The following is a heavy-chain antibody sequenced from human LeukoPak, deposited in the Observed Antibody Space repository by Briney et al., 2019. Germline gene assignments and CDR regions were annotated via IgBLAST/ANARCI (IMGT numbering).Heavy chain of an antibody. CDR3: AKEEYHCSSTSCYDYFDY. CDR2: ISGSGGST. D-gene: IGHD2-2*01. J-gene: IGHJ4*02. CDR1: GFTFSSYA. Sequence: GGSLRLSCAASGFTFSSYAMSWVRQAPGKGPEWVSAISGSGGSTYYADSVKGRFTISRDNSKNTLYLQMNSLRAEDTAVYYCAKEEYHCSSTSCYDYFDYWGQGTLVTVSS. V-gene: IGHV3-23*01.